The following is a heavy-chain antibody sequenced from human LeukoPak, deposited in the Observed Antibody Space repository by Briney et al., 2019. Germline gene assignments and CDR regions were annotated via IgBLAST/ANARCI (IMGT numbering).Heavy chain of an antibody. J-gene: IGHJ5*02. CDR3: AREDVSRTEQKYDFWSPGGDSWFDP. CDR2: IYHSGST. Sequence: SETLSLTCTVSGYSISSGYYWGWIRPPPGKGLEWIGSIYHSGSTYYNPSLKSRVTISVDRSKNQFSLKLSSVTAADTAVYYCAREDVSRTEQKYDFWSPGGDSWFDPWGQGTLVTVSS. CDR1: GYSISSGYY. V-gene: IGHV4-38-2*02. D-gene: IGHD3-3*01.